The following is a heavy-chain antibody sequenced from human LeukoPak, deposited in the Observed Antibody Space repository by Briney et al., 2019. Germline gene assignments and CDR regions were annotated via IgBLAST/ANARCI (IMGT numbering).Heavy chain of an antibody. V-gene: IGHV1-8*01. CDR1: GYTFTSYD. CDR3: ARAGIAVAGQAEYFQH. Sequence: ASVKVSCKASGYTFTSYDINWVRQATGQGLEWMGWMNPNSGNTGYAQKFQGRVTMTRNTSISTAYMELSSLRSEDTAEYYCARAGIAVAGQAEYFQHWGQGTLVTVSS. J-gene: IGHJ1*01. CDR2: MNPNSGNT. D-gene: IGHD6-19*01.